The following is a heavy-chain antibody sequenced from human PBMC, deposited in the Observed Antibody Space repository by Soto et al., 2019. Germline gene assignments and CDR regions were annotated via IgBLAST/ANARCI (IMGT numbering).Heavy chain of an antibody. D-gene: IGHD2-21*01. CDR2: INAGNGNT. CDR3: ARVPGYSIFDL. J-gene: IGHJ2*01. V-gene: IGHV1-3*01. Sequence: ASVKVSCKASAYTFTSYAMHWVRQAPGQRLEWMGWINAGNGNTKYSQKFQGRVTITRDTSASTAYMELISLRSEDTAVYYCARVPGYSIFDLWGRVLLVTVXX. CDR1: AYTFTSYA.